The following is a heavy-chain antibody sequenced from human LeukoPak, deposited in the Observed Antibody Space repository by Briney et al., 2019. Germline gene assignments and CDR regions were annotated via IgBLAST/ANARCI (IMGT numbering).Heavy chain of an antibody. Sequence: GGSLRLPCAASGFTFSSYSMNWVRQAPGKGLEWVSSISSSSSYIYYADSVKGRFTISRDNAKNSLYLQMNSLRAEDTAVYYCARGSDLRFSYDYWGQGTLVTVSS. CDR1: GFTFSSYS. V-gene: IGHV3-21*01. CDR2: ISSSSSYI. CDR3: ARGSDLRFSYDY. D-gene: IGHD3-10*01. J-gene: IGHJ4*02.